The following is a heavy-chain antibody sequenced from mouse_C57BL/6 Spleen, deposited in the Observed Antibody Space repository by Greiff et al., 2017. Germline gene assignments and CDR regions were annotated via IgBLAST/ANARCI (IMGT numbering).Heavy chain of an antibody. D-gene: IGHD1-1*01. Sequence: VQLKQSGAELVRPGASVKLSCTASGFNIKDAYMHWVKQRPEQGLAWIGCIDPENGDTESASKFQGKATITAATSSNPAYLPLSRLTSEDTAVYYYTTDCYGSRFAYWGQGTLVTVSA. CDR2: IDPENGDT. V-gene: IGHV14-4*01. J-gene: IGHJ3*01. CDR3: TTDCYGSRFAY. CDR1: GFNIKDAY.